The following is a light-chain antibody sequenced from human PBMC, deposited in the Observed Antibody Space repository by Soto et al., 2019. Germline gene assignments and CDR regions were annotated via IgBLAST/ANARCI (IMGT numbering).Light chain of an antibody. V-gene: IGKV1-5*03. Sequence: DIQMTQSPSILSASVGDRVTLTCRASQSIGSWLAWYQHKPGKAPKLLIYKASSLESGVPLRFSGSGSGTEFTLTISSLRRDDFATYYCQQYSTSSRTFGQGTKVDIK. CDR2: KAS. CDR3: QQYSTSSRT. CDR1: QSIGSW. J-gene: IGKJ1*01.